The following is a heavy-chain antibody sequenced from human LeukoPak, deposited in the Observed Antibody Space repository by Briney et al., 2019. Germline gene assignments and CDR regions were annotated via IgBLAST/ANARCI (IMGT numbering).Heavy chain of an antibody. Sequence: SETLSLTCTVSGGSISSYYWSWIRQPPGKGLEWIGYIYYSGSTNYNPSLKSRVTISVDTSKNQFSLKLSSVTAADTAVYYCARGRRYYGSGSYYNVRVYLDYWGQGTLVTVSS. CDR3: ARGRRYYGSGSYYNVRVYLDY. V-gene: IGHV4-59*12. CDR2: IYYSGST. CDR1: GGSISSYY. D-gene: IGHD3-10*01. J-gene: IGHJ4*02.